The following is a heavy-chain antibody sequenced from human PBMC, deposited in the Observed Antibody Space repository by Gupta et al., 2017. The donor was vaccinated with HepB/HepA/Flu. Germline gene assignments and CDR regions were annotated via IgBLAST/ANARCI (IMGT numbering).Heavy chain of an antibody. CDR2: IYPADSDT. J-gene: IGHJ4*02. CDR1: GYSFSTFW. Sequence: EMQLMESGAAMKKPGESLRISCEGSGYSFSTFWTGGVRQVPGKGLEWLGIIYPADSDTRYSPSYEGQVTISVDVSINTAYLQWSSLKASDTAIYYCVTHETLSGHKYVWGQGTLVTVSS. D-gene: IGHD5-18*01. CDR3: VTHETLSGHKYV. V-gene: IGHV5-51*01.